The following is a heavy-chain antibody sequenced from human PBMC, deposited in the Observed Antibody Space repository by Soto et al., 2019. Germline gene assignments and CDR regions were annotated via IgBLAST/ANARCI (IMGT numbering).Heavy chain of an antibody. CDR1: GGSISSGNHY. CDR3: ASPKISIYNWSAP. V-gene: IGHV4-30-4*01. CDR2: IHNSGST. Sequence: PSETLSLTCTVSGGSISSGNHYWSWIRQPPGKGLEWIGYIHNSGSTYYNPSLKSRITISVDTSKNQFSLKLSSVTAADTAVYYCASPKISIYNWSAPWGQATPASVS. D-gene: IGHD2-15*01. J-gene: IGHJ5*02.